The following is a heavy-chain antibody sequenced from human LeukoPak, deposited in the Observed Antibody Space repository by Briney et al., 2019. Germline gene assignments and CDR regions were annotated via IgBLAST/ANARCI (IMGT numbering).Heavy chain of an antibody. CDR1: GFTFNSYN. V-gene: IGHV3-21*01. J-gene: IGHJ4*02. CDR3: ARLGTALGGD. D-gene: IGHD5-18*01. Sequence: GGSLRLSCAASGFTFNSYNMNWVRQAPGKGLEWVSSISSSSSYISYADSVKGRFTISRDNAKNSLFLQMNNLRAEDTAVYYCARLGTALGGDWGQGTLVTVSS. CDR2: ISSSSSYI.